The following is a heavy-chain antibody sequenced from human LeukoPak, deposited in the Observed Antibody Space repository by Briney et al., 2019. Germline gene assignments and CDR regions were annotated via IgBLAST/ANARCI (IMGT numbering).Heavy chain of an antibody. CDR2: ITGSGAFT. CDR1: GFTFITYS. CDR3: ARRTNYLAFDY. V-gene: IGHV3-23*01. Sequence: GGSLRLSCAASGFTFITYSMTWVRQAPGRGLEWVSAITGSGAFTDYADSVKGRFTISRDNARNSLYPRMNSLRAEDTAVYYCARRTNYLAFDYWGQGTLVTVSS. J-gene: IGHJ4*02. D-gene: IGHD4/OR15-4a*01.